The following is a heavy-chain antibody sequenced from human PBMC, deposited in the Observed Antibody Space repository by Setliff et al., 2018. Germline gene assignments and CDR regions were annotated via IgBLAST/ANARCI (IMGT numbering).Heavy chain of an antibody. CDR2: ISAYNGDT. Sequence: ASVKVSCKASGYTFTSYVITWVRQAPGQGLEWMGWISAYNGDTNSAQKLQGRVTMTTDTSTNTAYLELRSLRYDDTAVYFCARAPRLEWILPTFDYWGQGTPVTVSS. J-gene: IGHJ4*02. CDR3: ARAPRLEWILPTFDY. V-gene: IGHV1-18*01. CDR1: GYTFTSYV. D-gene: IGHD3-3*01.